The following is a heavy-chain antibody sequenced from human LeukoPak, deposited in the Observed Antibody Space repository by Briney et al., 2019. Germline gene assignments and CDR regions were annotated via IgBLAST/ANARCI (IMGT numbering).Heavy chain of an antibody. CDR1: GGSFSGYY. D-gene: IGHD1-20*01. CDR2: INHSGST. CDR3: ARGDGITGTQGRLDY. J-gene: IGHJ4*02. Sequence: PSETLSLTCAVYGGSFSGYYWSRIRQPPGKGLEWIGEINHSGSTNYNPSLKSRVTISVDTSKNQFSLKLSSVTAADTAVYYCARGDGITGTQGRLDYWGQGTLVTVSS. V-gene: IGHV4-34*01.